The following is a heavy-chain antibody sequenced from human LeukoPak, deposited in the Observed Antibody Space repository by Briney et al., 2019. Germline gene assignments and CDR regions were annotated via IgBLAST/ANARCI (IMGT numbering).Heavy chain of an antibody. Sequence: SETLSLTCTVSGGSISSSSYYWGWIRQPPGKGLEWIGSIYYSGSTYYNPSLKSRVTISVDTSKNQFSLKLSSVTAADTAVYYCARGALYYYDSSGYPFDYWGQGTLVTVSS. V-gene: IGHV4-39*07. CDR3: ARGALYYYDSSGYPFDY. D-gene: IGHD3-22*01. CDR1: GGSISSSSYY. CDR2: IYYSGST. J-gene: IGHJ4*02.